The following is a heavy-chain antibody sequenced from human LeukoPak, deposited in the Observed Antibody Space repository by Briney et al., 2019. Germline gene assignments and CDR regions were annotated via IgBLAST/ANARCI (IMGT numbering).Heavy chain of an antibody. D-gene: IGHD3-10*01. CDR1: GGSISSGTFY. Sequence: PSETLSLTCTVSGGSISSGTFYWSWIRQPAGKGLEWIGRIYSSGSTNYDPSLKSRVTISVDTSKNQFSLQLNSVTPEDTAVYYCAKGPPLIPSGSNWFDPWGQGTLVTVSS. CDR2: IYSSGST. CDR3: AKGPPLIPSGSNWFDP. J-gene: IGHJ5*02. V-gene: IGHV4-61*02.